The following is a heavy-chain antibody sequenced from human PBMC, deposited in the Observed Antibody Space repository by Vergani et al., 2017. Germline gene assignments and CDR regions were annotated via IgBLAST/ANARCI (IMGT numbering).Heavy chain of an antibody. CDR2: ISPSGATI. V-gene: IGHV3-11*01. CDR1: GFTFSDYF. CDR3: ARATCSNGVCTSRDFCDN. J-gene: IGHJ4*02. Sequence: QVQLVDSGGGLVKPGGSLRLSCAASGFTFSDYFMTWMRQAPGKGLEWLSYISPSGATIYYADPLKGRFTISRDNAKKSLFLEMKGLRTEDTAIYYCARATCSNGVCTSRDFCDNWGQGTLVTVSS. D-gene: IGHD2-8*01.